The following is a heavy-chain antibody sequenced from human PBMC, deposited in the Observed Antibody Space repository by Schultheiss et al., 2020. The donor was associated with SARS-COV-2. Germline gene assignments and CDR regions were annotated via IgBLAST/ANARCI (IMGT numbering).Heavy chain of an antibody. D-gene: IGHD2-2*01. V-gene: IGHV3-33*08. J-gene: IGHJ5*02. CDR3: ASGPEGEYQLLWPWFDP. CDR2: IWYDGSNK. CDR1: GFTFSSYA. Sequence: GESLKISCAASGFTFSSYAMHWVRQAPGKGLEWVAVIWYDGSNKYYADSVKGRFTISRDNAKNSLYLQMNSLRAEDTAVYYCASGPEGEYQLLWPWFDPWGQGTLVTVSS.